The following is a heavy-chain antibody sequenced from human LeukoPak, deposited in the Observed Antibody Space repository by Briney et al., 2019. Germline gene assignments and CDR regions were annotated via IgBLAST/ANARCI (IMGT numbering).Heavy chain of an antibody. CDR3: ARRGVTTVRGGDY. J-gene: IGHJ4*02. CDR2: IYYSGST. CDR1: GGSISSSSYY. Sequence: PSETLSLTCTVSGGSISSSSYYWGWIRQPPGKGLEWIGSIYYSGSTYYNPSLKSRVTISVDTSKNQFSLKLSSVTAADTAVYYCARRGVTTVRGGDYWGQGTLVTVSS. V-gene: IGHV4-39*01. D-gene: IGHD4-17*01.